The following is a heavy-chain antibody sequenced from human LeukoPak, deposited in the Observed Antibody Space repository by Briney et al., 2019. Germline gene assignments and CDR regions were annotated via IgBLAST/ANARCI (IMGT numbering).Heavy chain of an antibody. D-gene: IGHD6-19*01. V-gene: IGHV1-3*03. CDR1: GYTFTSYA. CDR2: INAGSGNT. J-gene: IGHJ5*02. Sequence: ASVKVSCKASGYTFTSYAMHWVRQAPGQRLEWMGWINAGSGNTKYSQEFQGRVTITRDTSASTAYMELSSLRSEDMAVYYCARGRTSSGWYDLNWFDPWGQGTLVTVSS. CDR3: ARGRTSSGWYDLNWFDP.